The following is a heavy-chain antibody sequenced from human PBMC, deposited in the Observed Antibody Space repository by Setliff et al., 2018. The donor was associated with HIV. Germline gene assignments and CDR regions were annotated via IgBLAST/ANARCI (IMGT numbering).Heavy chain of an antibody. J-gene: IGHJ4*02. CDR1: GGSISSGSYY. Sequence: SETLSLTCTVSGGSISSGSYYWSWIRQPAGKGLEWIGRIYTSGSTNYNPSLKSRVTISEDTSKNQFSLKVNSVTAADTAVYYCSRVSTDYVWGSFLSSGPYYFDFWGQGALVTVSS. V-gene: IGHV4-61*02. D-gene: IGHD3-16*01. CDR3: SRVSTDYVWGSFLSSGPYYFDF. CDR2: IYTSGST.